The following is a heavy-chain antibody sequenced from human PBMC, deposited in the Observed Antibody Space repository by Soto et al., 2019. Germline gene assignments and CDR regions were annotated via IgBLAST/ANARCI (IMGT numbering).Heavy chain of an antibody. V-gene: IGHV4-59*01. CDR3: RRAIDFDF. J-gene: IGHJ4*02. CDR2: IYYSGTT. CDR1: GGSIRSYY. Sequence: LSRTCTVAGGSIRSYYWRWIRQSPGKGLEWIGYIYYSGTTNYNPSLKSRVTISVDTPKNQVSLKLSSVTAADTAMYYCRRAIDFDFWGPGTMVTVSS.